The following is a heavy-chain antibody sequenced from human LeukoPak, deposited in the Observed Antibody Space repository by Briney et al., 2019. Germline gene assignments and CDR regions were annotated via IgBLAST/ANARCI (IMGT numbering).Heavy chain of an antibody. CDR1: GFSFDRYS. V-gene: IGHV3-30*06. CDR3: ARPMTANAFDI. Sequence: PGGSLRLSCVASGFSFDRYSMHWVRQAPGKGLEWVAFISYDGSNRYYVDSVKGRFTISRDNSKNTLYLQMNSLRAEDTAVYYCARPMTANAFDIWGQGTMVTVSS. CDR2: ISYDGSNR. J-gene: IGHJ3*02.